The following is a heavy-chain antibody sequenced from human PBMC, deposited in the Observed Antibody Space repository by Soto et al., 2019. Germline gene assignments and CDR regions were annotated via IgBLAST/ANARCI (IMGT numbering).Heavy chain of an antibody. CDR1: GGSIIGGGYY. V-gene: IGHV4-30-4*01. CDR3: AREIIPLTTDWYFDL. Sequence: QVQLQESGPGLVKPSETLSLTCTVSGGSIIGGGYYWSWIRQPPGKGLEWIGYTYDSGSTYYNPSLKSRISISIDTSKNQFSLRLTSVTAADTAVYYCAREIIPLTTDWYFDLWGRGTLVTVSS. J-gene: IGHJ2*01. D-gene: IGHD4-17*01. CDR2: TYDSGST.